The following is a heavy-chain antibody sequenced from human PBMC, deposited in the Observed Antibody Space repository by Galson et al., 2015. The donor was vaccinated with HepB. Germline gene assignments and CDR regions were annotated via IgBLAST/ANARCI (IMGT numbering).Heavy chain of an antibody. Sequence: SLRLSCAASGFTFSSYAMHWVRQAPGKGLEWVAVISYDGSNKYYADSVKGRFTISRDNSKNTLYLQMNSLRAEDTAVYYCARVVRSDAFDIWGQGTMVTVSS. CDR1: GFTFSSYA. CDR2: ISYDGSNK. V-gene: IGHV3-30*14. J-gene: IGHJ3*02. CDR3: ARVVRSDAFDI.